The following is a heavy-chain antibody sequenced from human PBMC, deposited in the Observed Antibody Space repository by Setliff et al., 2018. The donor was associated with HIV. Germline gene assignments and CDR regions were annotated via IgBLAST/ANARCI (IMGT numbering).Heavy chain of an antibody. CDR1: GDSITRGSYY. J-gene: IGHJ2*01. Sequence: SETLSLTCTVSGDSITRGSYYWSWIRPPAGKGLEWIGHIYTSGKTHYSPSHKSRITISADTSKNQLSLNLSSVTAADTAVYYCARAAYSGTYLWEPATDLWGRGTLVTVSS. CDR3: ARAAYSGTYLWEPATDL. V-gene: IGHV4-61*09. D-gene: IGHD1-26*01. CDR2: IYTSGKT.